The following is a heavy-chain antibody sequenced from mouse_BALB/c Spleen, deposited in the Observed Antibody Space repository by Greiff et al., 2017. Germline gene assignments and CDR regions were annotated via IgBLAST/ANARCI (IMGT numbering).Heavy chain of an antibody. CDR3: ARAGDGNYGFAY. D-gene: IGHD2-1*01. J-gene: IGHJ3*01. V-gene: IGHV2-9*02. Sequence: VQVVESGPGLVAPSQSLSITCTVSGFSLTSYGVHWVRQPPGKGLEWLGVIWAGGSTNYNSALMSRLSISKDNSKSQVFLKMNSLQTDDTAMYYCARAGDGNYGFAYWGQGTLVTVSA. CDR2: IWAGGST. CDR1: GFSLTSYG.